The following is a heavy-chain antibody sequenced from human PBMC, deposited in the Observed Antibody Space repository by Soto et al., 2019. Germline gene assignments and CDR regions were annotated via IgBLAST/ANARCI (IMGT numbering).Heavy chain of an antibody. CDR1: GGSISSYY. CDR2: IYTSGST. Sequence: QVQLQESGPGLVKPSETLSLTCTVSGGSISSYYWSWIRQPAGKGLEWIGRIYTSGSTNYNPSLKSRVTMSVDTSKNQFYLKLSSVTAADTAVYYCARGVAVVAATTPPRPTYYFDYWGQGTMVTVSS. J-gene: IGHJ4*02. CDR3: ARGVAVVAATTPPRPTYYFDY. V-gene: IGHV4-4*07. D-gene: IGHD2-15*01.